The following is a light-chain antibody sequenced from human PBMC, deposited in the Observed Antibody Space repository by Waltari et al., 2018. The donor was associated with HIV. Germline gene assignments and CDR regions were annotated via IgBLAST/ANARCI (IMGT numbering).Light chain of an antibody. Sequence: QSALTQPASVSGSLAQSITIPCTGTSCDAGGHNSVSWYQHHPGKAPKLLISDVSNRPSCVSNRFSGSKSGNTASLTISGLQAEDEADYYCSSYTANSRIFGGGTRLTVL. CDR1: SCDAGGHNS. V-gene: IGLV2-14*03. CDR2: DVS. CDR3: SSYTANSRI. J-gene: IGLJ2*01.